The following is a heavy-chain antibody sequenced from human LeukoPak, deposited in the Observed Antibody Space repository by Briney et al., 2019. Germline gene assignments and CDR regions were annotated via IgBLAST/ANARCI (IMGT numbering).Heavy chain of an antibody. CDR1: GIRLSDYY. V-gene: IGHV3-11*01. CDR3: ARAPGSPYFGAFDI. J-gene: IGHJ3*02. CDR2: ISSRGSTI. D-gene: IGHD1-14*01. Sequence: GGSLRLSCAAPGIRLSDYYMSWIRQAPGKGLEWVSYISSRGSTIYYADSVKGRFTISKDNAKNSLYLQMNSLRAEDTAVYYCARAPGSPYFGAFDIWGQGTMVTVSS.